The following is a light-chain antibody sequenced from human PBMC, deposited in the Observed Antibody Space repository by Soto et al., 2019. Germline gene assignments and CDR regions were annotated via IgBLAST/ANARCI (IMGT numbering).Light chain of an antibody. CDR1: QSLNIW. V-gene: IGKV1-5*03. Sequence: DIEMTQSPSTLSASVGDRVTITCRATQSLNIWLAWYQQKPGKAPKLLISKASSLESGVPSRFSGSGSVTEFSLTISSLHPDDCATYYCQQYKAYSYTFGQGTKLEMK. CDR2: KAS. J-gene: IGKJ2*01. CDR3: QQYKAYSYT.